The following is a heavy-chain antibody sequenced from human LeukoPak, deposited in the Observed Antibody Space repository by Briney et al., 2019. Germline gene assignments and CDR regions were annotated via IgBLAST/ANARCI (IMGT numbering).Heavy chain of an antibody. Sequence: PSETLSLTCTVSGGSISSGGYYWSWVRQPPGKGLEWIGYIYYSGSTNYNPSLKSRVTISVDTSKNQFSLKLSSVTAADTAVYYCARSSPKKGYYDSSGYHTPSGYYFDYWGQGTLVTVSS. J-gene: IGHJ4*02. V-gene: IGHV4-61*08. CDR1: GGSISSGGYY. D-gene: IGHD3-22*01. CDR3: ARSSPKKGYYDSSGYHTPSGYYFDY. CDR2: IYYSGST.